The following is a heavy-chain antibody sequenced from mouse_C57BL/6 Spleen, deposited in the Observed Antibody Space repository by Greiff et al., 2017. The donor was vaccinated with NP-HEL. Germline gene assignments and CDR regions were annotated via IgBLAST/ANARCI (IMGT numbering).Heavy chain of an antibody. Sequence: QVQLQQPGAELVKPGASVKLSCKASGYTFTSYWMQWVKQRPGQGLEWIGEIDPSDSYTNYNQKFKGKATLTVDTSSSTAYMQLSSLTSEDSAVYYCARTLDYGSSYGYFDVWGTGTTVTVSS. D-gene: IGHD1-1*01. CDR3: ARTLDYGSSYGYFDV. CDR1: GYTFTSYW. CDR2: IDPSDSYT. V-gene: IGHV1-50*01. J-gene: IGHJ1*03.